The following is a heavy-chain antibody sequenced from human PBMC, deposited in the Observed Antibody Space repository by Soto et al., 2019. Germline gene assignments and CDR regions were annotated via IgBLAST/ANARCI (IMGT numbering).Heavy chain of an antibody. D-gene: IGHD3-16*01. CDR3: ANGLSQPPGGWFDP. CDR2: ISGGGVTT. V-gene: IGHV3-23*01. J-gene: IGHJ5*02. Sequence: PGGSLGLSCVASGFTFRSFAMSWVRQAPGKGLEWVSAISGGGVTTYYADSVKGRFTISRDNSKNTLYLQMNSLRADDTAVYYCANGLSQPPGGWFDPWGQGTLVTVSS. CDR1: GFTFRSFA.